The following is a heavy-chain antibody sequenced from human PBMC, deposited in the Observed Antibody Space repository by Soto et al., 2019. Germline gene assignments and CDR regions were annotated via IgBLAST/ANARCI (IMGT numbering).Heavy chain of an antibody. CDR2: ISGSGGST. D-gene: IGHD3-10*01. CDR3: AKDLEVTPGWFYGPFDY. J-gene: IGHJ4*02. V-gene: IGHV3-23*01. Sequence: PGGSLRLSCAASGFTFSSYAMSWVRQAPGKGLEWVSAISGSGGSTYYADSVKGRFTISRDNSKNTLYLQMNSLRAEDTAVYYCAKDLEVTPGWFYGPFDYWGQGTLVTVSS. CDR1: GFTFSSYA.